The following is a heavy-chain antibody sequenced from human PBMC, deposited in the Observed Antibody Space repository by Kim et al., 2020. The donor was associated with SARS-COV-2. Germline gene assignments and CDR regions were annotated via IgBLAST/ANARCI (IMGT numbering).Heavy chain of an antibody. CDR1: GGSISSYY. D-gene: IGHD3-22*01. CDR3: ARSYDTDAFDI. CDR2: IYYSGST. Sequence: SETLSLTCTVSGGSISSYYWSWIRQPPGKGLEWIGYIYYSGSTNYNPSLKSRVTISVDTSKNQFSLKLSSVTAADTAVYYCARSYDTDAFDIWGQGTMVTVSS. J-gene: IGHJ3*02. V-gene: IGHV4-59*13.